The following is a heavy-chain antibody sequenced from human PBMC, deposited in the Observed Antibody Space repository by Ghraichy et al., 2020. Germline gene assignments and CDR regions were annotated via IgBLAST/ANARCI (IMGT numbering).Heavy chain of an antibody. CDR1: GFTFSSYA. CDR2: ISGSGGST. CDR3: AKDLTGSSWYSSGRTGDY. D-gene: IGHD6-13*01. Sequence: GGSLRLSCAASGFTFSSYAMSWVRQAPGKGLEWVSAISGSGGSTYYADSVKGRFAISRDNSKNTLYLQMNSLRAEDTAVYYCAKDLTGSSWYSSGRTGDYWGQGTLVTVSS. V-gene: IGHV3-23*01. J-gene: IGHJ4*02.